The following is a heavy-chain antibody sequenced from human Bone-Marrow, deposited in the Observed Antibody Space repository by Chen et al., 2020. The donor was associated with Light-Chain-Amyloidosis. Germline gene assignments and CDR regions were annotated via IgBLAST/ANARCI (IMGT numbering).Heavy chain of an antibody. CDR2: IYPDDSDA. J-gene: IGHJ4*02. V-gene: IGHV5-51*01. CDR1: GYTFPNYW. CDR3: ARRRDGYNFDY. D-gene: IGHD5-12*01. Sequence: KGPGYTFPNYWIGWVRQMTGKGLEWMGVIYPDDSDARYSPSFEGQVTISADKSITTAYLQWRSLKASDTAMYYCARRRDGYNFDYWGQGTLVTVSS.